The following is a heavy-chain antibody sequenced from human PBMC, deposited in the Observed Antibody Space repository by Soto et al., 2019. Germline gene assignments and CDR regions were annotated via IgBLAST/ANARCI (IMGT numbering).Heavy chain of an antibody. CDR3: ARVQTDYYYDSSGPIDY. Sequence: GGSLRLSCAASGFPFSIYALHWVRQAPGKGLEWGAVISYDGSNKYYSDSVKGRFTISRDNSKNTLYLQMNSLRAEDTAVYYCARVQTDYYYDSSGPIDYWGQGTLVTVSS. J-gene: IGHJ4*02. CDR1: GFPFSIYA. V-gene: IGHV3-30-3*01. CDR2: ISYDGSNK. D-gene: IGHD3-22*01.